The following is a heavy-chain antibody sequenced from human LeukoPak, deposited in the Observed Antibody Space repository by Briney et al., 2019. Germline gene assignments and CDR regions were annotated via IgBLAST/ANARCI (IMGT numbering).Heavy chain of an antibody. CDR2: IWYDGSNK. Sequence: GGSLRLSCAASGFTFSSYGMPWVRQAPGKGLEWVAVIWYDGSNKYYADSVKGRFTISRDNSKNTLYLQMNSLRAEDTAVYYCARDCGGDCYSPYFDYWGQGTLVTVSS. D-gene: IGHD2-21*02. CDR3: ARDCGGDCYSPYFDY. J-gene: IGHJ4*02. CDR1: GFTFSSYG. V-gene: IGHV3-33*01.